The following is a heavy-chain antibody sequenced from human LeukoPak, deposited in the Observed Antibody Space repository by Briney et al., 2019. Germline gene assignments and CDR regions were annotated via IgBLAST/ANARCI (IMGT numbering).Heavy chain of an antibody. CDR2: INTDTGNP. CDR1: GYTLTTYA. D-gene: IGHD2-15*01. J-gene: IGHJ4*02. Sequence: ASVKVSCKASGYTLTTYAMNWVRQAPGQGLEWMGWINTDTGNPTYAQGFTGRFVFSLDTSVSTAYLQISSLKAEDTAVYYCARAYRGNWELLGVDFFDYWGQGTLVTVSS. V-gene: IGHV7-4-1*02. CDR3: ARAYRGNWELLGVDFFDY.